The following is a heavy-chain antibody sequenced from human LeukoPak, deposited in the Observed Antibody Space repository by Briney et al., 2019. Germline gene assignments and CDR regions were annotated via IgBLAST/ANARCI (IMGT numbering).Heavy chain of an antibody. V-gene: IGHV4-59*12. Sequence: PSETLSLTCTVSGGSISSYYWSWIRQPPGKGLEWIGYIYYSGSTNYNPSLKSRVTISVDTSKNQFSLRLSSVTAADTAVYYCAREPPESSSSYYYYYMDVWGKGTTVTVSS. CDR2: IYYSGST. J-gene: IGHJ6*03. CDR3: AREPPESSSSYYYYYMDV. D-gene: IGHD6-13*01. CDR1: GGSISSYY.